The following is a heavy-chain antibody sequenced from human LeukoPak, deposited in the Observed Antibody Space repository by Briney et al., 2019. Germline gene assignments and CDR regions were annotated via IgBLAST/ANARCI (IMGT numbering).Heavy chain of an antibody. CDR3: ARAYSRESGYDFVFGY. J-gene: IGHJ4*02. CDR1: GFSFSGSW. CDR2: IKQDGSEK. D-gene: IGHD5-12*01. V-gene: IGHV3-7*02. Sequence: GGSLRLSCAASGFSFSGSWMSWVRQAPGKGLEWVANIKQDGSEKYYADSVKGRFTISRDDSKKTLYLQMDSLRAEDTAVYYCARAYSRESGYDFVFGYWGQGTLVTVSS.